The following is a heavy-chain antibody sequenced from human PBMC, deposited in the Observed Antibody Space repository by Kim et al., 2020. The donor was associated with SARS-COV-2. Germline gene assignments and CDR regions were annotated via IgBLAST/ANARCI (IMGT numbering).Heavy chain of an antibody. CDR1: GFTFSSYA. Sequence: GGSLRLSCAASGFTFSSYAMNWVRQAPGKGLEWVSAISGSGGSTYYADSVKGRFTISRDNSKNTLYLQMNSLRVEDTAVYYCASPDYYDSSGERDFDYWGQGTLVTVSS. CDR3: ASPDYYDSSGERDFDY. CDR2: ISGSGGST. J-gene: IGHJ4*02. D-gene: IGHD3-22*01. V-gene: IGHV3-23*01.